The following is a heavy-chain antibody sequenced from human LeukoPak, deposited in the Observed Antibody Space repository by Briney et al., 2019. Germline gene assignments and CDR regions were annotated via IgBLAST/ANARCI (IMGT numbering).Heavy chain of an antibody. CDR2: IIPIFGTA. Sequence: SVKVSCKASGGTFSSYAISWVRQAPGQGPEWVGRIIPIFGTANYAQKFQGRVTITTDESTSTAYMELSSLRSEDTAVYYCARTARSGYGRFDYWGQGTLVTVSS. J-gene: IGHJ4*02. V-gene: IGHV1-69*05. CDR3: ARTARSGYGRFDY. CDR1: GGTFSSYA. D-gene: IGHD3-3*01.